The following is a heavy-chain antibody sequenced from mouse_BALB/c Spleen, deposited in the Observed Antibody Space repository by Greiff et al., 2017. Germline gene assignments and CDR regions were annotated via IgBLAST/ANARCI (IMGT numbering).Heavy chain of an antibody. CDR3: ARGPPYAMDY. CDR2: ISSGGSYT. Sequence: EVQLVESGGGLVKPGGSLKLSCAASGFTFSSYAMSWVRQSPEKRLEWVAEISSGGSYTYYPETVTGRFTISRDNAKNTLYLEMSSLRSEDTAMYYCARGPPYAMDYWGQGTSVTVSS. CDR1: GFTFSSYA. V-gene: IGHV5-9-4*01. J-gene: IGHJ4*01.